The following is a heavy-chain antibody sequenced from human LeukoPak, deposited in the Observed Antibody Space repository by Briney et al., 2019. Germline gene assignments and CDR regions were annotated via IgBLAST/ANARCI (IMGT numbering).Heavy chain of an antibody. CDR1: AESLSGYY. V-gene: IGHV4-34*01. D-gene: IGHD1-14*01. CDR3: ASGSWSRRFAP. CDR2: MNDSGRT. Sequence: SDTLSLTCAVYAESLSGYYWSWIRQPPGKGLEWIGEMNDSGRTTYNPSLESRATISAERSKNQFSLKLTSVTAADTAVYYCASGSWSRRFAPWGQGTLVTVSS. J-gene: IGHJ5*02.